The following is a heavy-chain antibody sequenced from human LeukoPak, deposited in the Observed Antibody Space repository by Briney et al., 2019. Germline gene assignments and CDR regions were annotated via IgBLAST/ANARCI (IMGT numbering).Heavy chain of an antibody. Sequence: GGSLRLSCAASGNYWMHWVRQAPGKGLAWVSHINSDGSWTSYADSVKGRFTISEDNAKNTVYLQMNSLRAEDTAVYYCVSFYETYWGRGTLVTVSS. V-gene: IGHV3-74*01. CDR1: GNYW. CDR3: VSFYETY. CDR2: INSDGSWT. D-gene: IGHD2/OR15-2a*01. J-gene: IGHJ4*02.